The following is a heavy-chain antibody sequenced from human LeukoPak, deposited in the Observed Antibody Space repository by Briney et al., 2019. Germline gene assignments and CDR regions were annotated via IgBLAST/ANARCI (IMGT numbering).Heavy chain of an antibody. D-gene: IGHD3-10*01. CDR2: ISYDGSNK. CDR3: AKDVLGETMVRGPVDY. Sequence: PGRSLRLSCAASGFTFSSYGMHWVRQAPGKGLEWVAVISYDGSNKYYADSVKGRFTISRDNSKNTLYLQMNSLRAEDTAVYYCAKDVLGETMVRGPVDYWGQGALVTVSS. CDR1: GFTFSSYG. J-gene: IGHJ4*02. V-gene: IGHV3-30*18.